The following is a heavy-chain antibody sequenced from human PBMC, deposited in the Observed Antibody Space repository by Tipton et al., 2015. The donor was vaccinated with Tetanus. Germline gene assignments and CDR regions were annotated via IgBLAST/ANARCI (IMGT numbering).Heavy chain of an antibody. Sequence: TLSLTCTVSGGSVRSGDYSRNWIRQPPGQGLEWIGSLSYSGRTYYNPSLKSRVTMSVDTSKKDFSVRLRSVTAADTAVYYCARLREIVSRSGWDFDYWGQGILVTVSP. J-gene: IGHJ4*02. V-gene: IGHV4-30-2*03. CDR1: GGSVRSGDYS. D-gene: IGHD5/OR15-5a*01. CDR3: ARLREIVSRSGWDFDY. CDR2: LSYSGRT.